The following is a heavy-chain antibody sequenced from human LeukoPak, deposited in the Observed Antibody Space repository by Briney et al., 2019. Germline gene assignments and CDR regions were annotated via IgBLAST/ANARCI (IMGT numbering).Heavy chain of an antibody. CDR2: INHSGST. Sequence: SETLSLTCAVYGGSFSGYYWSWIRQPPGKGLEWIGEINHSGSTNYNPSLKSRVTISVDTSKNQFSLKLSSVTAADTAVYYCAREGYYGAFDFWGQGTVVTVSS. J-gene: IGHJ3*01. D-gene: IGHD3-10*01. CDR1: GGSFSGYY. V-gene: IGHV4-34*01. CDR3: AREGYYGAFDF.